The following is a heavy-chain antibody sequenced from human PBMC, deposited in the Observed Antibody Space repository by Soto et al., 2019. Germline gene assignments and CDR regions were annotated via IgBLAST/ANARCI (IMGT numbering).Heavy chain of an antibody. D-gene: IGHD1-26*01. CDR2: IKNKANSYTT. CDR3: TRISLVGATGGRYFDY. Sequence: VQLVESGGGLVQPGGSLRLSCAASGFIFSDHYMDWVRQAPGKGLEWVGRIKNKANSYTTEYAASVKGRFTISRDDSKNSLYVQMNSLKTEDTAVYYCTRISLVGATGGRYFDYWGQGTLLTVSS. V-gene: IGHV3-72*01. J-gene: IGHJ4*02. CDR1: GFIFSDHY.